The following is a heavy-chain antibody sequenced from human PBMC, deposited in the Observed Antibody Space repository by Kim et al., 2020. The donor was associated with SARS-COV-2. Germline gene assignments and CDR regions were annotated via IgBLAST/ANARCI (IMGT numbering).Heavy chain of an antibody. CDR1: GFTFSDSA. V-gene: IGHV3-73*01. CDR2: ISSKVNGYAT. D-gene: IGHD1-1*01. Sequence: GGSLRLSCGASGFTFSDSAMHWVRRASGKGLEWLGRISSKVNGYATAYSASVRGRFTISRDDSRNTAYLQMNSLKTEDTAVYYCIRVPGTTLAFWDAFD. CDR3: IRVPGTTLAFWDAFD. J-gene: IGHJ3*02.